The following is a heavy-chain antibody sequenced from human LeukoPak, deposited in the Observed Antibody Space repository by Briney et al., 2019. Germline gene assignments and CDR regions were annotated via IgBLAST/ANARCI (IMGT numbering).Heavy chain of an antibody. V-gene: IGHV3-21*01. D-gene: IGHD3-10*01. Sequence: GGSMRLSCAASGFNFSSYSMNWVRQAPGKGLEWVSSISSSSSYIYYADSVKGRFTISRDNAKNSLYLQMNSLRAEDTAVYYCARDRLVRGDSPAGYWGKGTLVNVSS. CDR1: GFNFSSYS. J-gene: IGHJ4*02. CDR2: ISSSSSYI. CDR3: ARDRLVRGDSPAGY.